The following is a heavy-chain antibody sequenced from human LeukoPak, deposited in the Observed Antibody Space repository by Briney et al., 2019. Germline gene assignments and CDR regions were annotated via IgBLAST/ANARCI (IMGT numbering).Heavy chain of an antibody. CDR2: IGSDGGST. D-gene: IGHD3-22*01. CDR3: AKQAYDSPRTDFDY. J-gene: IGHJ4*02. V-gene: IGHV3-74*03. Sequence: PGGSLRLSCTASGFTFSGYWMNWVRQAPGKGLVWVSRIGSDGGSTTYADSVKGRFTISRDNSKNTLHLQMNSLRAEDTAIYYCAKQAYDSPRTDFDYWGQGTLVTVSS. CDR1: GFTFSGYW.